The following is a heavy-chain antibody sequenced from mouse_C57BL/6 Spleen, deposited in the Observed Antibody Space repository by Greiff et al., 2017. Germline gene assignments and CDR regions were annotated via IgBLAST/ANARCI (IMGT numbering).Heavy chain of an antibody. Sequence: QVQLQQPGAELVKPGASVKVSCKASGYTFTSYWMHWVKQRPGQGLEWIGRIHPSDSDTNYNGKFKGKATLTADKSSSTAYMQLSSLTSEDSAVYFCARRGAYYGNYVGYWGQGTTLTVSS. CDR2: IHPSDSDT. D-gene: IGHD1-1*02. J-gene: IGHJ2*01. V-gene: IGHV1-74*01. CDR1: GYTFTSYW. CDR3: ARRGAYYGNYVGY.